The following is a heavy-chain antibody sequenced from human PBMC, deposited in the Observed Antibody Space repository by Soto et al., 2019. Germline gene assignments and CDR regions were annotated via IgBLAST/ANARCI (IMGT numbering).Heavy chain of an antibody. CDR2: INHSGST. Sequence: QVQLQQWGAGLLKPSETLSLTCAVYGGSFSGYYWSWIRQPPGKGLEWIGEINHSGSTNYNPSLKSRVTISVDTSKNQFSLKLSSVTAADTAVYYCARGMVVNWFDPWGQGTLVTVSS. CDR3: ARGMVVNWFDP. V-gene: IGHV4-34*01. J-gene: IGHJ5*02. CDR1: GGSFSGYY. D-gene: IGHD2-8*01.